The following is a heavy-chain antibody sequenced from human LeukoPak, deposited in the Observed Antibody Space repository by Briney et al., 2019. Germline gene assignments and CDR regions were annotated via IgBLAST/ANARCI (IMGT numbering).Heavy chain of an antibody. D-gene: IGHD3-10*01. CDR2: IYYSGST. V-gene: IGHV4-61*05. J-gene: IGHJ4*02. CDR3: ATARREYCSGSFDY. CDR1: GGSISSSSYY. Sequence: SETLSLTCTVSGGSISSSSYYWRWIRQPPGQGLEWNGYIYYSGSTNYNPSLKSRVTISVDTSKNQFSLKLSSVTAADTAVYYCATARREYCSGSFDYWGQGTLVTVSS.